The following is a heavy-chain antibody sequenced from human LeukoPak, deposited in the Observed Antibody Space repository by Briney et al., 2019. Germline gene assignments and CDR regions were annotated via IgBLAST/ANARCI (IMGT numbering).Heavy chain of an antibody. Sequence: GGSLRLSCAASGFPFSSYAMSWVRQAPGKGLEWVSVIYSGGSTYYADSVKGRFTISRDNSKNTLYLQMNSLRAEDTAVYYCTRDLRGYSYGYFSYMDVWGKGTTVTVSS. D-gene: IGHD5-18*01. J-gene: IGHJ6*03. CDR2: IYSGGST. CDR3: TRDLRGYSYGYFSYMDV. V-gene: IGHV3-66*02. CDR1: GFPFSSYA.